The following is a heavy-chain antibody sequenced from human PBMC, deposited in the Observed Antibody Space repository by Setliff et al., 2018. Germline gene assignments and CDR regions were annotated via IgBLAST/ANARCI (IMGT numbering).Heavy chain of an antibody. CDR3: ARGSNSSFDI. J-gene: IGHJ4*03. CDR1: GDSVSSNQVA. V-gene: IGHV6-1*01. Sequence: PSQTLSLTCVISGDSVSSNQVAWNWIRQSPSRGLEWLGRIYYRSRWFYEYGLSVRSRLSINSDTARNQFSLHVTLATPEDTAVYYCARGSNSSFDIWGQGTLVTVSS. D-gene: IGHD2-21*01. CDR2: IYYRSRWFY.